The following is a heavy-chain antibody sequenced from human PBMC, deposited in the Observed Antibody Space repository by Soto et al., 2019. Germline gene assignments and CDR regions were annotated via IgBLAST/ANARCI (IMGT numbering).Heavy chain of an antibody. CDR1: GGSISSSSYY. V-gene: IGHV4-39*01. D-gene: IGHD2-15*01. Sequence: QLQLQASGPGLVKPSETLSLTCTVSGGSISSSSYYWCCIRQPPGKGLERIGSIYYSGSTYYNPSLQSRVTVSVDTSKHQLSLKLSSVTAADTAVYYCARHFPRYCSGGSCYGNNWYFDLWGRGTLVTASS. CDR3: ARHFPRYCSGGSCYGNNWYFDL. CDR2: IYYSGST. J-gene: IGHJ2*01.